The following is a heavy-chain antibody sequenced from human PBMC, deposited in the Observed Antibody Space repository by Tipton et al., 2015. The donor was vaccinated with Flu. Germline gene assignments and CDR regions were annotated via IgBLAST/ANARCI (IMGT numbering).Heavy chain of an antibody. V-gene: IGHV1-2*02. CDR3: ATVKPTGYLGTAAGWFDT. Sequence: QLVQSGAEMKKPGASVKVSCKASGYTLTGYYMHWVRQAPGQGLEWMGWINPNSGGTNSAQTFQGRVTMTRDTSTNTAYMEMTSLTSDDTAVYYCATVKPTGYLGTAAGWFDTWGQGTLVSVSS. J-gene: IGHJ5*02. CDR1: GYTLTGYY. D-gene: IGHD6-13*01. CDR2: INPNSGGT.